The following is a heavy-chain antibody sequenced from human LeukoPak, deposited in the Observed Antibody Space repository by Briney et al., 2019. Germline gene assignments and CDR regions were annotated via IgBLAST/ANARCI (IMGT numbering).Heavy chain of an antibody. D-gene: IGHD3-3*01. J-gene: IGHJ6*02. V-gene: IGHV3-74*01. CDR1: GFTCSSYW. Sequence: GGSLRLSCAASGFTCSSYWMHWVRQAPGKGLVWVSRINSDGSSTSYADSVKGRFTISRDNAKNTLYLQMNSLRAEDTAVYYCARGGSRYYDLGMVWGQGTTVTVSS. CDR2: INSDGSST. CDR3: ARGGSRYYDLGMV.